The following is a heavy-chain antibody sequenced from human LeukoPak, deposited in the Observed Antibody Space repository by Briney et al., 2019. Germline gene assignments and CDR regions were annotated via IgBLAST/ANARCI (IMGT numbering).Heavy chain of an antibody. D-gene: IGHD3-22*01. CDR1: GYTFTSYG. CDR2: IIPIFGTA. Sequence: WASVKVSCKASGYTFTSYGISWVRQAPGQGLEWMGGIIPIFGTANYAQKFQGRVTITTDESTSTAYMELSSLRSEDTAVYYCARDHYYDSSGYYKPRYWYFDLWDRGTLVTVSS. J-gene: IGHJ2*01. V-gene: IGHV1-69*05. CDR3: ARDHYYDSSGYYKPRYWYFDL.